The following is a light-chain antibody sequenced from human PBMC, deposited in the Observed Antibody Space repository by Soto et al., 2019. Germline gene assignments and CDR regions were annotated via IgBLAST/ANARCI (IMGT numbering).Light chain of an antibody. CDR3: CSYADNYSYV. V-gene: IGLV2-11*01. CDR2: DVS. Sequence: ALAQPRSVSGSPGQSVTISCTGTSSDVGAYNYVSWYQQHPGKAPKLMTYDVSKRPSGVPDRFSGPKSGNTASLTISGLQAEDEADYYCCSYADNYSYVFGTGTKVTVL. J-gene: IGLJ1*01. CDR1: SSDVGAYNY.